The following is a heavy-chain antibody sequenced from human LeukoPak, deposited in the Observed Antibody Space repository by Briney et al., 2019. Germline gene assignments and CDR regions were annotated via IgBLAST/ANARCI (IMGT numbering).Heavy chain of an antibody. V-gene: IGHV4-39*01. J-gene: IGHJ4*02. Sequence: PSETLSLTCTISDGSVSSGTYYWGWIRQSPGKGLEWIGSIHYSGSSYYNPSLKSRAAIFVDTSRDQVSMDLSYVTAADTALYYCVRHISANTGYFDSCGQGALVTVSS. CDR1: DGSVSSGTYY. CDR2: IHYSGSS. CDR3: VRHISANTGYFDS.